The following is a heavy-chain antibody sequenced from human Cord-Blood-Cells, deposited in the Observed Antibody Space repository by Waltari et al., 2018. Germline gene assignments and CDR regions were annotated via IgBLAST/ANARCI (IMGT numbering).Heavy chain of an antibody. J-gene: IGHJ3*02. Sequence: YXXXWVRQDPGQGREWMGWINPNSGGTNYAQKFQGRVTMTRDTSISTAYMELSRLRSDDTAVYYCAGGMDAFDIWGQGTMVTVSS. V-gene: IGHV1-2*02. CDR1: YX. CDR3: AGGMDAFDI. CDR2: INPNSGGT.